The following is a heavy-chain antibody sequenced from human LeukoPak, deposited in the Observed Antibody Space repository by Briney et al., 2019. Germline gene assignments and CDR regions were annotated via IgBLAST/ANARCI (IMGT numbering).Heavy chain of an antibody. Sequence: GGSLRLSCAAAGFTFSSYVMHWVRQAPGKGLEWVSAITGGGAKTYYVDSVKGRFTISRDNSKSTLFLQMNSLRAEGTAEYYCAKAFGDSSGSYHFDCWGQGTLVTVSS. CDR2: ITGGGAKT. CDR3: AKAFGDSSGSYHFDC. CDR1: GFTFSSYV. V-gene: IGHV3-23*01. J-gene: IGHJ4*02. D-gene: IGHD3-22*01.